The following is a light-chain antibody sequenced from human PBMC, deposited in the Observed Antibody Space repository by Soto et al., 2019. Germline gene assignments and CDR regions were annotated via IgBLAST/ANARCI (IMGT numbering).Light chain of an antibody. CDR3: SSFSSSSTRV. V-gene: IGLV2-14*01. CDR1: SRDVGGYNY. Sequence: QSALTQPASLSGSPGQSITISCTGTSRDVGGYNYVSWYQLHPGKAPKVMIYEVSNRPSGVSDRFSGSKSGNTASLTISGLQAEDEADYYCSSFSSSSTRVFGGGTKLTVL. CDR2: EVS. J-gene: IGLJ3*02.